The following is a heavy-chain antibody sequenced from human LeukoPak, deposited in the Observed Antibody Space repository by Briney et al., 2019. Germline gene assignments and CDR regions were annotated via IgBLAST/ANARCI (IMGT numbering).Heavy chain of an antibody. V-gene: IGHV3-30*02. Sequence: GGSLRLSCAASGFTFGSYGMHWVRQAPGKGLEWVAFIRYDGSNKYYADSVKGRFTISRDNSKNTLYLQMNSLRAEDTAVYYCADRSSSGNYFDYWGQGTLVTVSS. D-gene: IGHD6-6*01. CDR3: ADRSSSGNYFDY. J-gene: IGHJ4*02. CDR2: IRYDGSNK. CDR1: GFTFGSYG.